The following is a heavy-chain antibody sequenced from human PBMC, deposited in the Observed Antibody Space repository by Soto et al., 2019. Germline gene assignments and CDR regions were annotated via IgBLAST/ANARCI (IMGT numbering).Heavy chain of an antibody. Sequence: GGSLRLSCAASGFTFSSYGMHWVRQAPGKGLEWVAVIWYDGSNKYYADSVKGRFTISRDNSKNTLYLQMNSLRAEDTAVYYCARGSDSSSSYYYYYYYGMDVWGQGTTVTVSS. CDR3: ARGSDSSSSYYYYYYYGMDV. CDR2: IWYDGSNK. J-gene: IGHJ6*02. CDR1: GFTFSSYG. D-gene: IGHD6-6*01. V-gene: IGHV3-33*01.